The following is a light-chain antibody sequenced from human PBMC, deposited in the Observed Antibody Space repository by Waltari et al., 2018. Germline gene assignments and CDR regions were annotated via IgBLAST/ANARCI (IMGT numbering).Light chain of an antibody. CDR1: QSIVKY. J-gene: IGKJ1*01. Sequence: EIMLTQSPGTLSLSPGDRATLSCKASQSIVKYLAWYQQKPGQAPRPLIYHTSFRATGRPDKMSGSGSETDFSLTISRLEPEDFAVYYCQHYVRLPATFGQGTNVEIK. V-gene: IGKV3-20*01. CDR2: HTS. CDR3: QHYVRLPAT.